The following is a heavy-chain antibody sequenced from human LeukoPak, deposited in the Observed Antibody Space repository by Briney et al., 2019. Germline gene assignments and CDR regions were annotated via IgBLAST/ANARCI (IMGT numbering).Heavy chain of an antibody. CDR1: GYTFTSYG. Sequence: GASVKVSCKASGYTFTSYGISWVRQAPGQGLEWMGWISAYNGNTNYAQKLQGRVTMTTDTSTSTAYMELRSLRSDDTAVYYCARDDRYGSGANDAFDIWGQGTMVTVSS. CDR2: ISAYNGNT. D-gene: IGHD3-10*01. J-gene: IGHJ3*02. CDR3: ARDDRYGSGANDAFDI. V-gene: IGHV1-18*01.